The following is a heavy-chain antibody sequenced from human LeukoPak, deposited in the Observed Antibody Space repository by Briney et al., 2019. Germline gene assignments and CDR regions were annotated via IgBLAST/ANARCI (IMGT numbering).Heavy chain of an antibody. D-gene: IGHD6-13*01. CDR3: ARAFSSSWYWNWFDP. Sequence: SETLSLTCAVYGGSFSGYYWGWIRRAPGKGLEWIGSIYNSGSTYYNPSLKSRVTISVDMSKNQFSLKMSSVTAADTAVYYCARAFSSSWYWNWFDPWGQGTLVTVSS. CDR1: GGSFSGYY. CDR2: IYNSGST. J-gene: IGHJ5*02. V-gene: IGHV4-38-2*01.